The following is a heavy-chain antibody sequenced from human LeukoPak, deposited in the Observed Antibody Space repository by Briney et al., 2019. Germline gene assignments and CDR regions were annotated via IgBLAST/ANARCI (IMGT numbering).Heavy chain of an antibody. CDR1: GGSFSGYY. J-gene: IGHJ4*02. CDR2: INHSGST. V-gene: IGHV4-34*01. D-gene: IGHD6-6*01. CDR3: ATSFSSSSYYFDY. Sequence: SETLSLTCAVYGGSFSGYYWSWIRQPPGKGLEWIGEINHSGSTNYNPSLKSRVTISVDTSKNQFSLKLSSVTAADTAVYYCATSFSSSSYYFDYWGQGTLVTVSS.